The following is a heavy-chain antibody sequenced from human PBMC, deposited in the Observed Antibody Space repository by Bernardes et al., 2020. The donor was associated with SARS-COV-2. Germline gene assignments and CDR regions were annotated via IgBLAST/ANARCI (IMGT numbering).Heavy chain of an antibody. D-gene: IGHD3-9*01. CDR2: INSDGGLT. V-gene: IGHV3-74*01. CDR1: GFTFSSYW. CDR3: ARDPETFISGFGWFDP. J-gene: IGHJ5*02. Sequence: GGSLRLSCVASGFTFSSYWTHWVRQAPGKGLEWVSRINSDGGLTSYADSVKGRFTISRDNAKNTLYLQMNSLRAEDTAVYFCARDPETFISGFGWFDPWGQGTLVTVSS.